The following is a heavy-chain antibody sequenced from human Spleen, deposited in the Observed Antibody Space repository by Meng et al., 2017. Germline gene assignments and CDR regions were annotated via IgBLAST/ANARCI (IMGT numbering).Heavy chain of an antibody. D-gene: IGHD3-22*01. V-gene: IGHV3-64*01. CDR2: ISSNGGST. CDR1: GFTFRSYA. Sequence: GESLKISCAASGFTFRSYAMHWVRQAPGKGLEYVSGISSNGGSTYYANSVKGRFTISRDNSKNTLYLQMGSLTAEDMAVYYCARDGEWLLLRTFDYWGQGTLVTVSS. J-gene: IGHJ4*02. CDR3: ARDGEWLLLRTFDY.